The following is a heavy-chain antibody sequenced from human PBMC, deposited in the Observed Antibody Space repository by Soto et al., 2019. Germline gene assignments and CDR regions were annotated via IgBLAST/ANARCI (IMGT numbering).Heavy chain of an antibody. CDR3: ARPLEQWQLGFGMDV. Sequence: EVQLLESGGGLVQPGGSLRLSCTVSGVTFSNYAMNWVRQAPGKGLEWVSSLSGSGGTTYYADSVKGRFIISRDNSKNTLYLLMNSLRAEDTALYYCARPLEQWQLGFGMDVWGQGSPVTVSS. CDR2: LSGSGGTT. V-gene: IGHV3-23*01. D-gene: IGHD6-19*01. J-gene: IGHJ6*01. CDR1: GVTFSNYA.